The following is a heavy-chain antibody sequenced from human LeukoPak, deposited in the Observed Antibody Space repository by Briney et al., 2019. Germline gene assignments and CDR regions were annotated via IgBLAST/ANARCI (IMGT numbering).Heavy chain of an antibody. CDR2: ISYDGSNK. CDR3: ARGGPTQYSWFDY. CDR1: GFTFSSYS. D-gene: IGHD2-21*01. Sequence: PGGSLRLSCAASGFTFSSYSMNWVRQAPGKGLEWVAVISYDGSNKYYADSVKGRFTISRDNSKNTLYLQMNSLRAEDTAVYYCARGGPTQYSWFDYWGQGTLVTVSS. V-gene: IGHV3-30*03. J-gene: IGHJ4*02.